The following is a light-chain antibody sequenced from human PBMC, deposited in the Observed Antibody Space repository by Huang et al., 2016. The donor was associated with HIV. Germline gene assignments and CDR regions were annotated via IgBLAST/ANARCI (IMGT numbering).Light chain of an antibody. V-gene: IGKV1-5*03. Sequence: DIQMTQSPSTLSASVGDRVTITCRASQSINSWLAWYQQKPGKAPKLLIYKASSLESGVPSRFSGSGSGTEFTLTISSLQPDDFATYYCQQYYTSSWTFGQGTKVEIK. J-gene: IGKJ1*01. CDR3: QQYYTSSWT. CDR1: QSINSW. CDR2: KAS.